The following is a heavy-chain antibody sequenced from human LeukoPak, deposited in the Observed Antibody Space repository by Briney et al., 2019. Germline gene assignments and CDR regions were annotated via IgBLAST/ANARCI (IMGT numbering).Heavy chain of an antibody. V-gene: IGHV4-39*07. Sequence: SETLSLTCTVSGGSISSSSYYWGWIRQPPGKGLEWVGSIYYSGSTNYRPSLKSRVTISVDTSKKQFSLKLTSVTAADTAVYYCARLPRRGYSGYDQRGYYFDYWGQGTLVTVSS. D-gene: IGHD5-12*01. CDR1: GGSISSSSYY. J-gene: IGHJ4*02. CDR3: ARLPRRGYSGYDQRGYYFDY. CDR2: IYYSGST.